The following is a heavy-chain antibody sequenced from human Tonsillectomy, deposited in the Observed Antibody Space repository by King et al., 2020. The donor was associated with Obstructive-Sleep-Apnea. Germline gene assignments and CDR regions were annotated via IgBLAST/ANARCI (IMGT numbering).Heavy chain of an antibody. V-gene: IGHV4-39*07. D-gene: IGHD3-10*01. CDR3: ARGPSFGKESEY. CDR1: GGSISTSYY. Sequence: LQLQESGPRLVKPSETLSLTCTVSGGSISTSYYWGWIRQPPGKGLEWIGTIYYSGSTYYNPSLKSRLTISLDTSKNQFSLKLSSVTAADTAVYYCARGPSFGKESEYWGQGTLVTVSS. CDR2: IYYSGST. J-gene: IGHJ4*02.